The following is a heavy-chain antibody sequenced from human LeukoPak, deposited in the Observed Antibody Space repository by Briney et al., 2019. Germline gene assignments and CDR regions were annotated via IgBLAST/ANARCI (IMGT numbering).Heavy chain of an antibody. V-gene: IGHV4-59*02. CDR3: ARSRNYDTTGFNPSYYLDS. J-gene: IGHJ4*02. CDR1: GGSVIGSY. Sequence: SETLSLTCTVSGGSVIGSYWTWIRQSPGGSLQYLGYIYNTVDVNYSPSLKSRVTISIDMSRNQVSLRLTSVTAADTAIYHCARSRNYDTTGFNPSYYLDSWGQGALVTVAS. D-gene: IGHD3-22*01. CDR2: IYNTVDV.